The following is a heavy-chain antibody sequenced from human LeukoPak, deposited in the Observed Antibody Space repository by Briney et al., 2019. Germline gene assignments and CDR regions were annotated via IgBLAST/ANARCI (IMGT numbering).Heavy chain of an antibody. CDR2: ISGGRSSI. D-gene: IGHD4-17*01. J-gene: IGHJ4*02. Sequence: NPGGSLRLSCAASGXTFSDYIMNWVRQAPGKGLEWVSSISGGRSSIYYADSVKGRFTISRDNAQNSLYLQMNSLRVEDTAVYYCATGPVTTYYFDFWGQGTLVTVSS. CDR3: ATGPVTTYYFDF. V-gene: IGHV3-21*01. CDR1: GXTFSDYI.